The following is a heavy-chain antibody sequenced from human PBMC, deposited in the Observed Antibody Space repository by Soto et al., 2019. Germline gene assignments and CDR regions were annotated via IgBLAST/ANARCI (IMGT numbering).Heavy chain of an antibody. D-gene: IGHD5-18*01. CDR2: IYHSGST. Sequence: SETLSLTCAVSGGSISSGGYSWSWIRQPPGKGLEWIGYIYHSGSTYYNPSLKSRVTISVDRSKNQFSLKLSSVTAADTAVYYCARREYSYGYGKFAYWGQGTLVTVSS. CDR1: GGSISSGGYS. CDR3: ARREYSYGYGKFAY. J-gene: IGHJ4*02. V-gene: IGHV4-30-2*01.